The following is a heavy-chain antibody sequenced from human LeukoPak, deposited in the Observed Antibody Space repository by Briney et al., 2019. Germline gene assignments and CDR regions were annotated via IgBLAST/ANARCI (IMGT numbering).Heavy chain of an antibody. CDR1: GFTFSSYG. CDR3: ANQETGATALDY. Sequence: GGSLRLSCAVSGFTFSSYGMHWVRQAPGKGLEWVAVISYDGSNKYYADSVKGRFTISRDNSKNTLYLQMNSLRAEDTAVYYCANQETGATALDYWGQGTLVTVSS. CDR2: ISYDGSNK. J-gene: IGHJ4*02. D-gene: IGHD1-26*01. V-gene: IGHV3-30*18.